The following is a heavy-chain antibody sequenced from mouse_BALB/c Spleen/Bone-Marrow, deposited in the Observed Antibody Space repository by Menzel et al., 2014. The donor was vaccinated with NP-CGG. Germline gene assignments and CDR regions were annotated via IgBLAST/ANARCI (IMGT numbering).Heavy chain of an antibody. CDR1: GYAISSYW. V-gene: IGHV1-80*01. Sequence: SGAELVRPGSSVKISCKASGYAISSYWMNWVKQRPGQGLEWIGQIYPGDGDTNYNGKFKGKATLTADKSSSTAYMQISSLTSEDSAVYFCARGSGWYLDYWGQGTTLTVSS. CDR3: ARGSGWYLDY. J-gene: IGHJ2*01. D-gene: IGHD1-3*01. CDR2: IYPGDGDT.